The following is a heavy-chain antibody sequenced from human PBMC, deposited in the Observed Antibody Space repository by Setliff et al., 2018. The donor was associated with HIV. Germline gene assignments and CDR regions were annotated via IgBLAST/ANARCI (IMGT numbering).Heavy chain of an antibody. CDR3: ARDQKGYSYGYFDS. CDR1: GDSISGYY. V-gene: IGHV4-4*07. D-gene: IGHD5-18*01. CDR2: MHTSGNT. Sequence: SETLSLTCTSSGDSISGYYWSWIRQPAGKGLEWIGRMHTSGNTNYNPSLKSRVTMSVDASKNQFSLRLSSVTAADTAVYYCARDQKGYSYGYFDSWGQGTLVTVSS. J-gene: IGHJ4*02.